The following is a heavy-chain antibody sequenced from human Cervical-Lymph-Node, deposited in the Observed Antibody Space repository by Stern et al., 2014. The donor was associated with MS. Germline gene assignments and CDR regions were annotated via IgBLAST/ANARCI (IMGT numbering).Heavy chain of an antibody. V-gene: IGHV4-31*03. J-gene: IGHJ6*02. CDR3: ARSLWFYGMDV. D-gene: IGHD3-10*01. Sequence: QVQLQQSGPGLVKPSQTLSLTCSVSGDSISSGGYYWSWIRQPPGKGLEWLGYIYHSGSSYYNPSLKSRVTISGDTSKNQFSLKVSSVTAADTAVYYCARSLWFYGMDVWGQGTTVTVSS. CDR1: GDSISSGGYY. CDR2: IYHSGSS.